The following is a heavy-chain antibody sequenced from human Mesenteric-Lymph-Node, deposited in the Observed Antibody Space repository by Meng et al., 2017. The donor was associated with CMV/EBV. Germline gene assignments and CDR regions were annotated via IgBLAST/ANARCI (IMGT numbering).Heavy chain of an antibody. CDR1: GNTFTSYG. Sequence: CKASGNTFTSYGISWVRQAPGQGLEWMGWISAYNGNTNYAQKLQGRVTMTTDTSTSTAYMELRSLRSDDTAVYYCARGTRKVSWFDPWGQGTLVTVSS. CDR3: ARGTRKVSWFDP. CDR2: ISAYNGNT. J-gene: IGHJ5*02. V-gene: IGHV1-18*01. D-gene: IGHD1-1*01.